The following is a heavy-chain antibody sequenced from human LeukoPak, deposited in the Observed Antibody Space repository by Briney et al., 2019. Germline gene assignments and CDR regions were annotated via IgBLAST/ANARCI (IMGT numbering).Heavy chain of an antibody. J-gene: IGHJ4*02. Sequence: GGSLRLSCAASGFTFSSYSMNWVRQAPGKGLEWVSYISSSSSTIYYADSVKGRFTISRDNARNSLYLQMNSLRAEDTAVYYCARTGYWNGYAFDYWGQGTPVTVSS. CDR2: ISSSSSTI. CDR3: ARTGYWNGYAFDY. D-gene: IGHD3-3*01. CDR1: GFTFSSYS. V-gene: IGHV3-48*01.